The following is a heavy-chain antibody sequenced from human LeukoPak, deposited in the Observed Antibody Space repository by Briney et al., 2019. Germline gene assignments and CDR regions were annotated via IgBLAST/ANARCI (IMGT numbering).Heavy chain of an antibody. V-gene: IGHV4-38-2*01. CDR2: IYHSGST. CDR1: GYSISSGYY. J-gene: IGHJ3*02. Sequence: PSETLSLTCAVSGYSISSGYYWGWIRQPPGKGLEWIGSIYHSGSTYYNPSLKSRVTISVDTSKNQFSLKLSSVTAADTAVYYCARHSGGYQAFDIWGQGTMVTVSS. CDR3: ARHSGGYQAFDI. D-gene: IGHD5-12*01.